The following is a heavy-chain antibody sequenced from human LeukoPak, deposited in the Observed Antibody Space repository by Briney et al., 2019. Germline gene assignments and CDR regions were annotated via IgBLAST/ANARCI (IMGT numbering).Heavy chain of an antibody. CDR3: ARGRGSYPTYYFGY. J-gene: IGHJ4*02. CDR1: GFTFDDYG. V-gene: IGHV3-20*04. Sequence: GGSLRLSCAASGFTFDDYGMNWVRQAPGKGLEWVSGINWNGGSTGYADSVKGRFTISRDNAKNSLYLQMNSLRAEDTALYYCARGRGSYPTYYFGYWGQGALVTVSS. CDR2: INWNGGST. D-gene: IGHD1-26*01.